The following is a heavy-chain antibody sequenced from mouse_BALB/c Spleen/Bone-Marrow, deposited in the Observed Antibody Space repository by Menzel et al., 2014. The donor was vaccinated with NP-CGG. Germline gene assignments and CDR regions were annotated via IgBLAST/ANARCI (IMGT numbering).Heavy chain of an antibody. CDR1: GYAFTNYL. Sequence: VQLVESGAELVRPGTSVKVSCKASGYAFTNYLIEWVKQMPGQGLEWIGVINPGSDGTNYNEKFKGKATLTADKSSSTAYMQLSSLTSDDSAVYFCARIYYGNYYWGQGTTLTVSS. V-gene: IGHV1-54*01. J-gene: IGHJ2*01. D-gene: IGHD2-1*01. CDR3: ARIYYGNYY. CDR2: INPGSDGT.